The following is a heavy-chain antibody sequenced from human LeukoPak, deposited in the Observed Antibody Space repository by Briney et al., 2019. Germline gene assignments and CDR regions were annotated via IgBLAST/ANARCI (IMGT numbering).Heavy chain of an antibody. J-gene: IGHJ3*02. CDR1: GGSFSGYY. D-gene: IGHD2-21*02. CDR2: INHSGST. CDR3: ARVGPCGGDCYTPNDAFDI. Sequence: SETLSLTCAVYGGSFSGYYWSWIRQPPGKGLEWIGEINHSGSTNYNPSLKSRVTISVDTSKNQFSLKLSSVTAADTAVYYCARVGPCGGDCYTPNDAFDIWGQGTMVTVSS. V-gene: IGHV4-34*01.